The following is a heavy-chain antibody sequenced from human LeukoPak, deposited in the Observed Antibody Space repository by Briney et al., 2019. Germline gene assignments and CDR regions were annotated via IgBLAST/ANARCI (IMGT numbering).Heavy chain of an antibody. CDR1: GGSISSYY. CDR2: IYYSGST. CDR3: ARRAAYYYDSSGYFDY. V-gene: IGHV4-59*08. D-gene: IGHD3-22*01. Sequence: SETLSLTCTVSGGSISSYYWSWIRQPPGEGLEWIGYIYYSGSTNYNPSLKSRVTISVDTSKNQFSLKLSSVTAADTAVYYCARRAAYYYDSSGYFDYWGQGTLVTVSS. J-gene: IGHJ4*02.